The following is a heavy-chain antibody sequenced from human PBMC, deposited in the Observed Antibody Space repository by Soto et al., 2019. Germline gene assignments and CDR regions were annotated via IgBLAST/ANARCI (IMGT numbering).Heavy chain of an antibody. Sequence: AETLSLTCTVSGGSFIIYYWSWIRQPAGKGLEWIGRIYTSGSTNYNPSLKSRVTMSVDTSKNQFSLKLSSVTAADTAVYYCARDPGPTNPVWGQGTLVTVSS. CDR1: GGSFIIYY. J-gene: IGHJ4*02. D-gene: IGHD1-7*01. CDR2: IYTSGST. CDR3: ARDPGPTNPV. V-gene: IGHV4-4*07.